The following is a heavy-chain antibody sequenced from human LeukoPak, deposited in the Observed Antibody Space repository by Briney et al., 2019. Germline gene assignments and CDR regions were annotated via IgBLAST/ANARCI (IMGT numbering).Heavy chain of an antibody. CDR2: INPDGNST. CDR3: AREKADNDLDY. Sequence: PGGSLRLSCAASGLTFRSYWMHWVRQVPGKGLVWVSRINPDGNSTDYADSVKGRFTISRDNAKNSLFLHMNSLRAEDTAVYYCAREKADNDLDYWGQGTLVTVSS. D-gene: IGHD3-3*01. CDR1: GLTFRSYW. J-gene: IGHJ4*02. V-gene: IGHV3-74*01.